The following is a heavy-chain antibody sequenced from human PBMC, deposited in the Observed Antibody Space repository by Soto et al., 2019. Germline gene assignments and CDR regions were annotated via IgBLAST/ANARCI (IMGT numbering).Heavy chain of an antibody. Sequence: PSETLSLTCTASGGSISSYYRSWIRQPPGKGLEWIGYIYYSGSTNYNPSLKSRVTISVDTSKNQFSLKLSSVTAADTAVYYCARAPSHYYDSSGYRINWFDPWGQGTLVTVSS. CDR1: GGSISSYY. CDR3: ARAPSHYYDSSGYRINWFDP. V-gene: IGHV4-59*01. CDR2: IYYSGST. J-gene: IGHJ5*02. D-gene: IGHD3-22*01.